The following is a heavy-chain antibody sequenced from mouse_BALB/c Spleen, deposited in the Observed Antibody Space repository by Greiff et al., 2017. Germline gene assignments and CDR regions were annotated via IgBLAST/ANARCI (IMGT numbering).Heavy chain of an antibody. V-gene: IGHV5-9-4*01. CDR3: ARGGLQRYFDY. Sequence: EVQLVESGGGLVKPGGSLKLSCAASGFTFSSYAMSWVRQSPEKRLEWVAEISSGGSYTYYPDTVTGRFTISRDNAKNTLYLEMSSLRSEDTAMYYCARGGLQRYFDYWGQGTTLTVSS. CDR1: GFTFSSYA. J-gene: IGHJ2*01. D-gene: IGHD1-1*01. CDR2: ISSGGSYT.